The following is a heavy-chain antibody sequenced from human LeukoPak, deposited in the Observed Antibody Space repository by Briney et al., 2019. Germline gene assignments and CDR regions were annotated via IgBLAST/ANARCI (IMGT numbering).Heavy chain of an antibody. J-gene: IGHJ5*02. CDR3: ARSAGYSSSWYDFAYGGWFDP. CDR1: GGSISSGSYY. CDR2: IYTSRST. D-gene: IGHD6-13*01. Sequence: PSETLSLTCTVSGGSISSGSYYWSWIRQPAGKGLEWIGRIYTSRSTNYNPSLKSRVTISVDTSKNQFSLKLSSVTAADTAVYYCARSAGYSSSWYDFAYGGWFDPWGQGTLVTVSS. V-gene: IGHV4-61*02.